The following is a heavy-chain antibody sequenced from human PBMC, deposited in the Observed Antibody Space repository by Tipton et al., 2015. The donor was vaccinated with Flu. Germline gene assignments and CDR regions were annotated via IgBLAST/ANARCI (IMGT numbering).Heavy chain of an antibody. CDR3: AGSLAQLVGAFGI. CDR1: GGSFSGYY. V-gene: IGHV4-34*01. Sequence: TLSLTCAVYGGSFSGYYWSWIRQPPGKGLEWIGEINHSGSTNYNPSLKSRVTISVDTSKNQFSLKLSSVTAADTAMYYCAGSLAQLVGAFGIWGQGTMVTVSS. J-gene: IGHJ3*02. D-gene: IGHD6-13*01. CDR2: INHSGST.